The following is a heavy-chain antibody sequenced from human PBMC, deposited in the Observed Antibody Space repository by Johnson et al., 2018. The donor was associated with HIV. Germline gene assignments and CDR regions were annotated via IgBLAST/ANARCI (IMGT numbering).Heavy chain of an antibody. V-gene: IGHV3-30*04. J-gene: IGHJ3*02. Sequence: QVQLVESGGGVVQPGRSLRLSCAASGFTFSSYAMHWVRQAPCKGLEWVAVISYAGSNKYYADSVKGRFTISRDNSKNTLYLQTNSLRVEDTAFYYCARGKGASVGLDAFDIWGQGTMVTVSS. CDR2: ISYAGSNK. D-gene: IGHD2-2*01. CDR3: ARGKGASVGLDAFDI. CDR1: GFTFSSYA.